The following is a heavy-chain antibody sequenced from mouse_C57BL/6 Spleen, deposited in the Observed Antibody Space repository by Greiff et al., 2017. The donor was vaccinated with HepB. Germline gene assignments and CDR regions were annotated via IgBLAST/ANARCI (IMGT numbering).Heavy chain of an antibody. J-gene: IGHJ4*01. Sequence: DVKLVESGGGLVKPGGSLKLSCAASGFTFSDYGMHWVRQAPEKGLEWVAYISSGSSTIYYADTVKGRFTISRDNAKNTLFLQMTSLRSEDTAMYYCARHGAEAMDYWGQGTSVTVSS. CDR2: ISSGSSTI. CDR3: ARHGAEAMDY. V-gene: IGHV5-17*01. CDR1: GFTFSDYG.